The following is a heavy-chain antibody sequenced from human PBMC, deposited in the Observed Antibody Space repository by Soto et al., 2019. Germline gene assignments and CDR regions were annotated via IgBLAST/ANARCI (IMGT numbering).Heavy chain of an antibody. Sequence: QVQLVESGGGVVQPGRSLRLSCAASGFTFSSYGMHWVRQAPGKGLEWVALIWYDGSNKYYADSVKGRFTISRDNSNTTLYLQMNSLRAEDTAVYYCARDQGAYAEYFQHWGQGTLVTVSS. D-gene: IGHD1-26*01. CDR3: ARDQGAYAEYFQH. CDR1: GFTFSSYG. CDR2: IWYDGSNK. V-gene: IGHV3-33*01. J-gene: IGHJ1*01.